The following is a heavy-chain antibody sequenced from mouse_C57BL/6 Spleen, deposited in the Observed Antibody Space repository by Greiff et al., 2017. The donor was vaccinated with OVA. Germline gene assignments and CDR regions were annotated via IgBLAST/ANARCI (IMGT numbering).Heavy chain of an antibody. CDR2: ISYSGSI. CDR3: ARDIGYCGFAY. J-gene: IGHJ3*01. D-gene: IGHD2-3*01. CDR1: GYSITSGSV. Sequence: EVKLMESGPGLVKPSQSLSLTCTVSGYSITSGSVWHWIRHFPGNQLEWMGYISYSGSINYNPSFKNRISITHDTSKNHFFLKLNSVTSEDTATDYCARDIGYCGFAYWGQGTLVTVSA. V-gene: IGHV3-1*01.